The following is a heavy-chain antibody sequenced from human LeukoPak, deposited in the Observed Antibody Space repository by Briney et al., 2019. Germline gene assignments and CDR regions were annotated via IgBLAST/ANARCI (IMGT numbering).Heavy chain of an antibody. D-gene: IGHD5-24*01. J-gene: IGHJ4*02. CDR3: ARGAARMVEMATIISFEY. V-gene: IGHV3-23*01. Sequence: PGGSLRLSCVASGFTFRLYGMAWVRQAPGKGLEWVSAVTGSGGGTYYTDSVKGRFTISRDNSKNTLYLQMNSLRAEDTAVYYCARGAARMVEMATIISFEYWSQGTLVTVSS. CDR1: GFTFRLYG. CDR2: VTGSGGGT.